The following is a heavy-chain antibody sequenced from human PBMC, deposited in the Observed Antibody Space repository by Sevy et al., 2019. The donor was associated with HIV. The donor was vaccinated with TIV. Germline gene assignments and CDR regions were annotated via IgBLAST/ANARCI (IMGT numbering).Heavy chain of an antibody. Sequence: GGSLRLSCAASGFTFSDYYMSWIRQAPGKGLEWVSYISSSGSTIYYADYVKGRFTISRDNAKNSLYLQMNSLRAEDTAVYYCASVRITGTPLGYWGQGTLVTVSS. CDR2: ISSSGSTI. D-gene: IGHD1-20*01. J-gene: IGHJ4*02. CDR1: GFTFSDYY. V-gene: IGHV3-11*01. CDR3: ASVRITGTPLGY.